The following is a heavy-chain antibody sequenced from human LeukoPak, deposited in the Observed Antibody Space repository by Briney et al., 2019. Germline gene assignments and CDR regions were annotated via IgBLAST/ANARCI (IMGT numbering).Heavy chain of an antibody. CDR2: IYYSGST. CDR1: GGSISSYY. D-gene: IGHD3-9*01. J-gene: IGHJ4*02. Sequence: PSEILSLTCTVSGGSISSYYWSWIRQPPGKGLEWIGYIYYSGSTNYNPSLKSRVTISVDTSKNQFSLKLNSVTAADTAVYYCARTGYDILTGYRAKQYYFDYWGQGTLVTVSS. CDR3: ARTGYDILTGYRAKQYYFDY. V-gene: IGHV4-59*01.